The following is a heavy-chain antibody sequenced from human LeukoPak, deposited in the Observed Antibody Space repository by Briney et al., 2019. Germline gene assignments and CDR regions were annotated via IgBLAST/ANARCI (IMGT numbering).Heavy chain of an antibody. CDR3: ARDSSNWSFDY. Sequence: ASVKVSCKASGYTFTGYNIHWVRQAPGQGPEWMAIINPSSGSTAYAQKFQGRVTLTRDTSTNTHYMELSSLRSEDTAIYYCARDSSNWSFDYWGQGTPVTVSS. CDR2: INPSSGST. V-gene: IGHV1-46*01. D-gene: IGHD6-13*01. CDR1: GYTFTGYN. J-gene: IGHJ4*02.